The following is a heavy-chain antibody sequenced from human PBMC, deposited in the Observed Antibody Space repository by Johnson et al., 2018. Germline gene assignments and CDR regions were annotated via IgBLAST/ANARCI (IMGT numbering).Heavy chain of an antibody. Sequence: EVQLVESGGGLAQXGGSLRLSCAASGFTFSRYAMSWVRQAPGKGLEWVSGISGSGGSTYYADSVKGRFTISRDNSKNTVYLQMNSLRAEDQAKYYGAKAYYDVSSGYCYVPFDYWGQGTLVTVSS. J-gene: IGHJ4*02. D-gene: IGHD3-22*01. V-gene: IGHV3-23*04. CDR3: AKAYYDVSSGYCYVPFDY. CDR1: GFTFSRYA. CDR2: ISGSGGST.